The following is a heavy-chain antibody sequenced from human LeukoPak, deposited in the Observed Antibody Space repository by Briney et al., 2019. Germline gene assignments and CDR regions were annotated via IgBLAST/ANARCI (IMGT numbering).Heavy chain of an antibody. CDR1: GFTFSTYA. CDR2: ISGKDGST. Sequence: GGSLRLSCAASGFTFSTYAMSWVRQVPGKGLEWVSVISGKDGSTYYADSVKGRFTISRDNSKNTLYLQMNSLRPEDTAVYYCAKHLWQHSTYFDYWGQGTLVTVSS. CDR3: AKHLWQHSTYFDY. J-gene: IGHJ4*02. V-gene: IGHV3-23*01. D-gene: IGHD3-3*02.